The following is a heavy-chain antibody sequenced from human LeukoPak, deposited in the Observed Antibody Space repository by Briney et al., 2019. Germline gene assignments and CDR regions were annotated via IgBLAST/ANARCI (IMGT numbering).Heavy chain of an antibody. D-gene: IGHD1-1*01. V-gene: IGHV3-64D*06. CDR2: ISMNVQTT. CDR3: VREGLERRTNFDY. J-gene: IGHJ4*02. Sequence: GGSLRLSCSPSGFTFTSHVMHWVRQAPGKALQYVSGISMNVQTTYYAGSVKGRFTISRDSSKNTVYLQMNSLTAEDTAVYYCVREGLERRTNFDYWGQGTLVSVSS. CDR1: GFTFTSHV.